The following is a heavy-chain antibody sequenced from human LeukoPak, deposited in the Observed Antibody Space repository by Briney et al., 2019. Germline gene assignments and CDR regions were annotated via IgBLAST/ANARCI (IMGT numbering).Heavy chain of an antibody. D-gene: IGHD1-26*01. CDR1: GYTFTSYG. V-gene: IGHV1-69*13. Sequence: GASVKVSCKASGYTFTSYGISWVRQAPGQGLEWMGGIVAVFGTAKYAQKLQGRVTITADESTSTAYMELSSLRSEDTAVYYCARVTHTELSNWFDPWGQGTLVTVSS. CDR3: ARVTHTELSNWFDP. CDR2: IVAVFGTA. J-gene: IGHJ5*02.